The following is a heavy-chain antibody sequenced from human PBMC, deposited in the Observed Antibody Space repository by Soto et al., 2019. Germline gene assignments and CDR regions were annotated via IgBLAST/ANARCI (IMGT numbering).Heavy chain of an antibody. CDR1: GFIFSDYY. J-gene: IGHJ3*02. D-gene: IGHD5-12*01. V-gene: IGHV3-11*05. CDR2: ISIGSSYT. CDR3: AMAEEMATINDAFDI. Sequence: QVQLVESGGGLVKPGGSLRLSCAASGFIFSDYYMSWIRQAPGKGLEWISYISIGSSYTNYADSVKGRFTISRDNAKNSLYLQMNSLRAEDTAVYYCAMAEEMATINDAFDIWGQGTMVTVSS.